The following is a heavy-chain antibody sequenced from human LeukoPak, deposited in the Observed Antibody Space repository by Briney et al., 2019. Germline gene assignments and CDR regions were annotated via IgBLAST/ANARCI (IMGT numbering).Heavy chain of an antibody. CDR1: GYTFTGYY. CDR2: INPNSGGT. D-gene: IGHD5-18*01. J-gene: IGHJ6*02. V-gene: IGHV1-2*06. Sequence: ASVKVSCKASGYTFTGYYMHWVRQAPGQGLEWMGRINPNSGGTNYAQKFQGRVTMTRDTSISTAYMELSRLRSDDTAVYYCARVDTAMVYGYYYYGMDVWGQGTTVTVSS. CDR3: ARVDTAMVYGYYYYGMDV.